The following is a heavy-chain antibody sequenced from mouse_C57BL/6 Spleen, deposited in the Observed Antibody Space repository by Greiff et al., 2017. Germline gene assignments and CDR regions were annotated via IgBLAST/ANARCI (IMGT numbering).Heavy chain of an antibody. D-gene: IGHD2-5*01. V-gene: IGHV3-6*01. Sequence: EVQLVESGPGLVKPSQSLSLTCSVTGYSITSGYYWNWIRQFPGNKLEWMGYISYDGSNNYNPSLKNRISITRDTSKNQFFLKLNSVTTEDTATYYCARPGYYSNYYYAMDYWGQGTSVTVAS. CDR3: ARPGYYSNYYYAMDY. CDR1: GYSITSGYY. J-gene: IGHJ4*01. CDR2: ISYDGSN.